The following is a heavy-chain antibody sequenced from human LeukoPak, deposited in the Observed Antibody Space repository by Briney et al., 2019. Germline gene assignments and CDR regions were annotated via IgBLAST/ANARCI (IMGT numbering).Heavy chain of an antibody. CDR1: GGSISSSSYY. J-gene: IGHJ4*02. CDR2: IYYSGST. CDR3: ALSSIAAPGEFDY. V-gene: IGHV4-39*01. Sequence: SETLSLTCTVSGGSISSSSYYWGWIRQPPGKGLGWIGSIYYSGSTYYNPSLKSRVTISVDTSKNQFSLKLSSVTAADTAVYYCALSSIAAPGEFDYWGQGTLVTVSS. D-gene: IGHD6-6*01.